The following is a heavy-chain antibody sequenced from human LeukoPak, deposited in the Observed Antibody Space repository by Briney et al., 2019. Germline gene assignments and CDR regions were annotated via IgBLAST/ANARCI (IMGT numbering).Heavy chain of an antibody. V-gene: IGHV1-2*02. J-gene: IGHJ6*03. Sequence: ASVKVSCKASGYTFTGYYVHWVRQAPGQGLEWMGWINPHNGGTNYAQKFQGRVTMTRDTSTSTVYMELSSLRSEDTAVYYCAREQHDYGDYFQYLTYYYYYMDVWGKGTTVTISS. CDR3: AREQHDYGDYFQYLTYYYYYMDV. D-gene: IGHD4-17*01. CDR2: INPHNGGT. CDR1: GYTFTGYY.